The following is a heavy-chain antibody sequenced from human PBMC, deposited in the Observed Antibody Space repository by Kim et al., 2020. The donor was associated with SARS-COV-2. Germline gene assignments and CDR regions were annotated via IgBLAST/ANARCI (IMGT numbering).Heavy chain of an antibody. D-gene: IGHD3-22*01. V-gene: IGHV3-30*07. J-gene: IGHJ6*02. CDR3: ARERGAMIVVVTDYYGMDV. Sequence: KGRFTISRDNSKNTLYLQMNSLRAEDTAVYYCARERGAMIVVVTDYYGMDVWGQGTTVTVSS.